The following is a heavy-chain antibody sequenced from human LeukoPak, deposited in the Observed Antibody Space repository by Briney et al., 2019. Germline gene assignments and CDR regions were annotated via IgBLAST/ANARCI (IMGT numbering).Heavy chain of an antibody. D-gene: IGHD2-2*01. V-gene: IGHV4-31*03. CDR1: GGSINSGGYY. J-gene: IGHJ6*04. CDR2: IYYSGST. Sequence: SQTLSLTCTVSGGSINSGGYYWSWIRQHPGKGLEWIGYIYYSGSTYYNPSLKSRVTISVDTSKNQFSLKLSSVTAADTAVYYCAREEVVPAAMGYYYYYGMDVWGKGTTVTVSS. CDR3: AREEVVPAAMGYYYYYGMDV.